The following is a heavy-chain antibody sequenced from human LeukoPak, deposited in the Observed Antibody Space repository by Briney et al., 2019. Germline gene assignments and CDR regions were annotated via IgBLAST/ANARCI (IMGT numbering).Heavy chain of an antibody. V-gene: IGHV3-7*04. J-gene: IGHJ4*02. D-gene: IGHD3-10*01. CDR2: IKQDGSEK. CDR3: ARAYGSGSYSLSPDY. Sequence: GGSLRLSCAASGFTFSSYWMSWVRQAPGKGLEWVANIKQDGSEKYYVDSVKGRFTIPRDNAKNSLYLQMNSLRAEDTAVYYCARAYGSGSYSLSPDYWGQGTLVTVSS. CDR1: GFTFSSYW.